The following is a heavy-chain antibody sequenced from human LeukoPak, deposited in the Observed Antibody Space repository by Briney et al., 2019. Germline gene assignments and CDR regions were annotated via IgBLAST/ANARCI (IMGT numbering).Heavy chain of an antibody. Sequence: GGSLRLSCAASGFTFSSYDMHWVRQAPGKGLEWVALIWYDGNNKYYADSVKGRFTISRDNSKNTLYLQMNSLRAEDTAVYYCARYCSGGNCYSGLVYGGQGTLVAVSS. CDR1: GFTFSSYD. CDR3: ARYCSGGNCYSGLVY. J-gene: IGHJ4*02. V-gene: IGHV3-33*01. CDR2: IWYDGNNK. D-gene: IGHD2-15*01.